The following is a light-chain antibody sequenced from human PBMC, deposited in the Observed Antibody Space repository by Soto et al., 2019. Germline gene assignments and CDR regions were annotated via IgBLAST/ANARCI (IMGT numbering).Light chain of an antibody. V-gene: IGKV1-5*03. CDR3: QQYDTYTT. Sequence: DIQMTQSPSTLSASVGDRVTITCRASQSISSWLAWYQQKPGKAPKLLIYKASNLESGVPSRFSGSGSGTEFTLTISSLQPDDFANYYCQQYDTYTTFGQGTKVEIK. CDR2: KAS. CDR1: QSISSW. J-gene: IGKJ1*01.